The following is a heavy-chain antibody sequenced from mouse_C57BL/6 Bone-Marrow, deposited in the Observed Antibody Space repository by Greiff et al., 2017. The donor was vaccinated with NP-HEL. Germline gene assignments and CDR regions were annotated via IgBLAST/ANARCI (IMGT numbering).Heavy chain of an antibody. J-gene: IGHJ4*01. Sequence: EVKLMESGGGLVKPGGSLKLSCAASGFTFSDYGMHWVRQAPEKGLEWVAYISSGSSTIYYADTVKGRFTISRDNAKNTLFLQMTSLRSEDTAMYYCARRAAQDAMDYWGQGTSVTVSS. V-gene: IGHV5-17*01. D-gene: IGHD3-3*01. CDR3: ARRAAQDAMDY. CDR2: ISSGSSTI. CDR1: GFTFSDYG.